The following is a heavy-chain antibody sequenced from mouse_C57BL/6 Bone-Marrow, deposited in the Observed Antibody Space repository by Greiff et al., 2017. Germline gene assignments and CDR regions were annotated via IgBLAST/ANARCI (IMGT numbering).Heavy chain of an antibody. CDR1: GYTFTSYW. J-gene: IGHJ2*01. D-gene: IGHD1-1*01. V-gene: IGHV1-69*01. CDR2: IDPSDSYT. Sequence: QVQLQQPGAELVMPGASVKLSCKASGYTFTSYWMHWVKQRPGQGLEWIGEIDPSDSYTNYNQKFKGKSTLTVDKSSSTAYMQLSSLTSEDSAVXYCARGGLLPESDWGQGTTLTVSS. CDR3: ARGGLLPESD.